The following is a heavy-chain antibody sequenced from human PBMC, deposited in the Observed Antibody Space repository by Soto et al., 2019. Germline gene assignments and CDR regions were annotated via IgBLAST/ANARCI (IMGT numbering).Heavy chain of an antibody. J-gene: IGHJ3*02. CDR2: IYYSAST. Sequence: SETLSLTCTVSGGSVSSGSSYWSWIRQLPGKGLEWIGYIYYSASTNYNPSLKSRVTISVDTSKNQFSLKLSSVTAADTAVYYCARSVGRDQLLHAFDIWGQGTMVT. V-gene: IGHV4-61*01. CDR3: ARSVGRDQLLHAFDI. CDR1: GGSVSSGSSY. D-gene: IGHD2-2*01.